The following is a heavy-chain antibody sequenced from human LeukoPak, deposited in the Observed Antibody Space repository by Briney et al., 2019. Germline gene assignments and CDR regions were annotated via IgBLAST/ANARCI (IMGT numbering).Heavy chain of an antibody. Sequence: SETLSLTCTVSGGSISSSTYYWGWIRQPPGKGLEWIGNIYYSGSTNYNPSLKSRVTISVDTSKNQFSLKLSSVTAADTAVYYCTRGSIAYYYMDVWGKGTTVTISS. CDR2: IYYSGST. CDR3: TRGSIAYYYMDV. J-gene: IGHJ6*03. CDR1: GGSISSSTYY. V-gene: IGHV4-61*05. D-gene: IGHD3-22*01.